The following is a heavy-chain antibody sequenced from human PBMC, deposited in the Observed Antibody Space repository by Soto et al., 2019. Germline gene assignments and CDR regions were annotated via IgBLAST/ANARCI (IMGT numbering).Heavy chain of an antibody. CDR1: GGSISSGGYY. CDR2: IYYSGST. J-gene: IGHJ3*02. CDR3: ASRYCSGGSCNAFDI. V-gene: IGHV4-31*03. Sequence: QVQLQESGPGLVKPSQTLSLTCTVSGGSISSGGYYWSWIRQHPGKGLGWIGYIYYSGSTYYNPSLKSRVTISVDTSKNQFSLKLSSVTAADTAVYYCASRYCSGGSCNAFDIWGQGTMVTVSS. D-gene: IGHD2-15*01.